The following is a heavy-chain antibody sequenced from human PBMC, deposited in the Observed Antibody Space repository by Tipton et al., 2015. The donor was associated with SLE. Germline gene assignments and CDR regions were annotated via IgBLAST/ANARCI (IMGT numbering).Heavy chain of an antibody. J-gene: IGHJ4*02. Sequence: QLVQSGGGVVQPGGSLRLSCAASGFTFSSYGMHWVRQAPGKGLEWVAFIRYDGSNKYYVESVKGRFTISRDNSKNTLYLQKNSLRAEDTAVYYCAKEFRPTAAAPFDYWGQGTLVTVSS. CDR1: GFTFSSYG. D-gene: IGHD6-13*01. CDR3: AKEFRPTAAAPFDY. CDR2: IRYDGSNK. V-gene: IGHV3-30*02.